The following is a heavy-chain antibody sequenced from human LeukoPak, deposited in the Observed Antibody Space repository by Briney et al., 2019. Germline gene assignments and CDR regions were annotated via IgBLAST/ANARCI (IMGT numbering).Heavy chain of an antibody. J-gene: IGHJ4*02. Sequence: SETLSLTCTVSGDSISSAGYYWSRIRQPPGKGLEWIGYMSYSGNTYYSPSLRSRVSISVDTSKNHFSLKLTSVTAADTAVYYCARDTKWYFDPWGQGTLVTVSS. V-gene: IGHV4-31*03. CDR2: MSYSGNT. CDR1: GDSISSAGYY. D-gene: IGHD2-8*01. CDR3: ARDTKWYFDP.